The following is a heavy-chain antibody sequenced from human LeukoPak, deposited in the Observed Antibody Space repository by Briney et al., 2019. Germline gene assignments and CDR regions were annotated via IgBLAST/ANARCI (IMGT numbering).Heavy chain of an antibody. V-gene: IGHV3-23*01. CDR1: GFTFSNFG. CDR3: AKGRRGLDS. Sequence: GGSLRLSCAASGFTFSNFGMTWVRQGPGKGLDWVSTITGSGLHTYYADSVKGRFTISGDNSKNTLFLQMNTLRAEDTAVYYCAKGRRGLDSWGQGTLVTVSS. CDR2: ITGSGLHT. J-gene: IGHJ4*02. D-gene: IGHD3-10*01.